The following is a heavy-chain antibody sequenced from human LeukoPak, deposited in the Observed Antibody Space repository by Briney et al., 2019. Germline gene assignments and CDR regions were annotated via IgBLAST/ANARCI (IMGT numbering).Heavy chain of an antibody. Sequence: SQTLSLTCTVSAGSISSGNYYWRSIRQPPEKGLEWIGYIYYSGSTYYNVSLKSRATISLDMSKNQLTLKLGSVSAADTAVYYCATEKSPPPGHYYGMDVWGQGTTVTVSS. CDR3: ATEKSPPPGHYYGMDV. V-gene: IGHV4-30-4*01. J-gene: IGHJ6*02. CDR2: IYYSGST. CDR1: AGSISSGNYY.